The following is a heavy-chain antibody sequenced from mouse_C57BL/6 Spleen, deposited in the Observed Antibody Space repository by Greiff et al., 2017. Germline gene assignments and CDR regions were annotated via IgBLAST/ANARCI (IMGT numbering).Heavy chain of an antibody. CDR3: ARNKGSDYAMDY. Sequence: QVQLKESGPGLVQPSQSLSSTCTVSGFSLTSYGVHWVRQSPGKGLEWLGVIWSGGSTDYNAAFISRLSISKDNSKSQVFFKMNSLQADDTAIYYCARNKGSDYAMDYGGQGTSVTVSS. V-gene: IGHV2-2*01. CDR2: IWSGGST. J-gene: IGHJ4*01. CDR1: GFSLTSYG.